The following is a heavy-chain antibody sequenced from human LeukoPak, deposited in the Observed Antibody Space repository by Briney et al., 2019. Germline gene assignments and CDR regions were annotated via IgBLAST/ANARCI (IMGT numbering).Heavy chain of an antibody. Sequence: GGSLRLSCAASGFTFSSYAMSWVRQAPGKGLEWVSAITGGGSGIYYADSMKSRFTISRDNSKNTLYLQINSLRAEDTAVYYCAKWGDYDVLTGYYVSDYWGQGTLVTVPS. V-gene: IGHV3-23*01. D-gene: IGHD3-9*01. CDR1: GFTFSSYA. CDR3: AKWGDYDVLTGYYVSDY. CDR2: ITGGGSGI. J-gene: IGHJ4*02.